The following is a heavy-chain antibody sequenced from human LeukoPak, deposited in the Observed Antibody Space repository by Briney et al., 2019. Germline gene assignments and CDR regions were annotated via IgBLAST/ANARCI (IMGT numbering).Heavy chain of an antibody. D-gene: IGHD3-10*01. CDR1: GYTFTDYS. J-gene: IGHJ4*02. CDR3: ARAYGSGSYTLLFFDY. V-gene: IGHV1-46*01. CDR2: INPSGGST. Sequence: ASVKASCKASGYTFTDYSMHWVRQAPGQGLEWMGIINPSGGSTSYAQKFQGRVTMTRDTSTSTVYMELSSLRSEDTAVYYCARAYGSGSYTLLFFDYWGQGTLVTVSS.